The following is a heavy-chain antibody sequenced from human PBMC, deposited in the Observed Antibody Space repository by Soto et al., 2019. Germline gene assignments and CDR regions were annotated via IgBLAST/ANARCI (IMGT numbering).Heavy chain of an antibody. J-gene: IGHJ4*02. CDR3: ARGGGSTTVDY. CDR1: GGSITSSGYY. CDR2: TSNSGST. Sequence: QVQLQESGPGLVKPSQTLSLTCTVSGGSITSSGYYWSWIRQHPGEGLEWIGFTSNSGSTSYNPSXKXXVTIAVDTSSNQFSLTRKSVTAADTAVYCCARGGGSTTVDYWGQGTLVTVSP. V-gene: IGHV4-31*03. D-gene: IGHD1-1*01.